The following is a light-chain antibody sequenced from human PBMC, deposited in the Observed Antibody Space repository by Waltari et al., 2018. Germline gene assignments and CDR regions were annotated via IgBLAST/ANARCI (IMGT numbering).Light chain of an antibody. Sequence: QLVLTQSPSAPPSLGATVKLTSTMHSGSSHNIVAWLGQHPEKGPRYLMKVNSNGRHTKGDDSPDHFSGSSSGAERYLTISSVQSEDEADYYCETGGHGTWVFGGGTKLTVL. CDR3: ETGGHGTWV. CDR2: VNSNGRH. J-gene: IGLJ3*02. V-gene: IGLV4-69*02. CDR1: SGSSHNI.